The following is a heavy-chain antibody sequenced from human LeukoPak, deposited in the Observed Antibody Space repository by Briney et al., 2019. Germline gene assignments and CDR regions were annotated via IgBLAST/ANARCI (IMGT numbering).Heavy chain of an antibody. J-gene: IGHJ3*02. CDR1: GGSISSGGYY. CDR2: IYYSGSA. Sequence: SETLSLTCTVSGGSISSGGYYWSWIRQHPGKGLEWIGNIYYSGSAYYNPSLKSRVTISVDTSKNQFSLKLSSVTAADTAVYYCAIVTLDAFDIWGQGTMVTVSS. CDR3: AIVTLDAFDI. V-gene: IGHV4-31*03. D-gene: IGHD3-16*01.